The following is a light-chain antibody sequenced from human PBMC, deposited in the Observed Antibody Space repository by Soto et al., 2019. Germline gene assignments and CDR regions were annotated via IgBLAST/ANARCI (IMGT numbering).Light chain of an antibody. J-gene: IGKJ1*01. CDR1: QSISNY. Sequence: DIQMTQSPSSLSASVGDRVTITCRASQSISNYLNWYQQKPGNAPKLLIYAASSLQSGVPPRFSGSGSGTDFTLTISSLQLEDFSTYYCQQSYSTAWTFGQGTKVEIK. CDR3: QQSYSTAWT. CDR2: AAS. V-gene: IGKV1-39*01.